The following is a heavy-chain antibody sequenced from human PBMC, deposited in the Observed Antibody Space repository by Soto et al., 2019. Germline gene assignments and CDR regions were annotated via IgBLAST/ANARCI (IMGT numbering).Heavy chain of an antibody. V-gene: IGHV1-69*13. CDR1: GGTFSSYA. CDR2: IIPIFGTA. J-gene: IGHJ6*02. Sequence: EASVKVSCKASGGTFSSYAISWVRQAPGQGLEWMGGIIPIFGTANYAQKFQGRVTITADESTSTAHMELSSLRSEDTAVYYCATDETEWLPPKNYYYYGMDVWGQGTTVTVSS. CDR3: ATDETEWLPPKNYYYYGMDV. D-gene: IGHD3-3*01.